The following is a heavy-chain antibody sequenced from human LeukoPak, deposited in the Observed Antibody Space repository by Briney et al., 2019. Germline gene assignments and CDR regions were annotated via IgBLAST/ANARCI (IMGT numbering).Heavy chain of an antibody. CDR3: AREHIGYYDSSGYYYNPEYYFDY. J-gene: IGHJ4*02. CDR2: ISAYNGNT. Sequence: ASVKVSCKASGYTFTGYYMHWVRQAPGQGLEWMGWISAYNGNTNYAQKLQGRVTMTADTSTSTAYMELRSLRSDDTAVYYCAREHIGYYDSSGYYYNPEYYFDYWGQGTLVTVSS. V-gene: IGHV1-18*04. CDR1: GYTFTGYY. D-gene: IGHD3-22*01.